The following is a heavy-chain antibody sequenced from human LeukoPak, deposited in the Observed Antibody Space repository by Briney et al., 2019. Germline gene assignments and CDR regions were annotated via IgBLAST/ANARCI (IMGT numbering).Heavy chain of an antibody. CDR2: IYTSGST. V-gene: IGHV4-4*07. J-gene: IGHJ4*02. CDR1: GGSISSYY. CDR3: ARGLIAAREYYFDS. Sequence: PSETLSLTCTVSGGSISSYYWSWIRQPAGKGLEWIGRIYTSGSTNYNPSLKSRLTISVDTSKNQFSLKLSSVTAADTAVYYCARGLIAAREYYFDSWGQGTLVTVSS. D-gene: IGHD6-6*01.